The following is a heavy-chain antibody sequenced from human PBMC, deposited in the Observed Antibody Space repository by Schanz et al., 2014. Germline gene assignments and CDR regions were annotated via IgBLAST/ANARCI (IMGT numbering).Heavy chain of an antibody. V-gene: IGHV3-66*01. CDR3: ARGRGYIIGQ. CDR2: INSAGTT. D-gene: IGHD3-10*01. Sequence: EVQLVESGGGLVQPGGSLRLSCAASGFTFSNYDMHWVRQPPGKGLEWVSVINSAGTTYYADSVKGRFTFSRDSSKNTVYLQMDSLRADDTSVYYCARGRGYIIGQWGQGILVTVSS. J-gene: IGHJ4*02. CDR1: GFTFSNYD.